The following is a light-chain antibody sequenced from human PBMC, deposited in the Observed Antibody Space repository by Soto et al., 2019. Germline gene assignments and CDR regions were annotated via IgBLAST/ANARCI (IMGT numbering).Light chain of an antibody. CDR1: QGISSY. CDR2: AAS. V-gene: IGKV1-9*01. CDR3: QLGVT. Sequence: IQLTQSPSSLSASVGDRVTITCRASQGISSYLAWYQQKPGKAPKLLIYAASTLQSGVPSRFSGSGSGTDFTLTISSLHPEYFSTYYCQLGVTFGQGTKLEIK. J-gene: IGKJ2*01.